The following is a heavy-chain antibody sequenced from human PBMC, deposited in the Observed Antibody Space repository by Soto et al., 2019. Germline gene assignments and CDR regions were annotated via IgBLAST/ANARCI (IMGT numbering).Heavy chain of an antibody. CDR3: VKEGIAAAGTPCWLGY. J-gene: IGHJ4*02. Sequence: QVQLVESGGGVVQPGRSLRLSCAASGFTFSSYGMHWVRQAPGKGLEWVAVISYDGSNKYYADSVKGRFTISRDNSKNTLYLQMNSLRAEDTAVYYCVKEGIAAAGTPCWLGYWGQGTLVTVSS. CDR2: ISYDGSNK. V-gene: IGHV3-30*18. CDR1: GFTFSSYG. D-gene: IGHD6-13*01.